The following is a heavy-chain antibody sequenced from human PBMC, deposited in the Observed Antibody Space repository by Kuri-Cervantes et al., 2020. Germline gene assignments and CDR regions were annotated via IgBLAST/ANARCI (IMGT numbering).Heavy chain of an antibody. CDR2: IYYSGST. D-gene: IGHD3-16*02. Sequence: SETLSLTCTVSGGSISSYYWSWIRQPPGKGLEWIGYIYYSGSTNYNPSLKSRVTISVDTSKNQFSLKPTAVTAADTAVYYCARARVRAGVIADFDYWGQGTLVTVSS. V-gene: IGHV4-59*01. J-gene: IGHJ4*02. CDR3: ARARVRAGVIADFDY. CDR1: GGSISSYY.